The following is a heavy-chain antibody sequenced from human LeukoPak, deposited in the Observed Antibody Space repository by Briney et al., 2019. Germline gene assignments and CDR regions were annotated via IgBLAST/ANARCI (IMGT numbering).Heavy chain of an antibody. CDR1: GFTFSSHW. CDR2: IRDDGSEK. CDR3: ARRGITISGVLVYHYSGLDV. J-gene: IGHJ6*02. D-gene: IGHD3-3*01. V-gene: IGHV3-7*02. Sequence: GGSLRLSCAGSGFTFSSHWMNWVRQAPGKGLEWVASIRDDGSEKHFLDSVNGRFAISRDNAKNSLYLQMSSLRAEDTAVYYCARRGITISGVLVYHYSGLDVWGQGTTVTVSS.